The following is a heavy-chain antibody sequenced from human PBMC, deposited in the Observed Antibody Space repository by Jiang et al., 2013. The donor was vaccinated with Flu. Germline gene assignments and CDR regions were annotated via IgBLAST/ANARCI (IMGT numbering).Heavy chain of an antibody. V-gene: IGHV3-23*01. D-gene: IGHD6-19*01. CDR1: GFTFSSYV. CDR2: VSGSGXNT. J-gene: IGHJ4*02. Sequence: RLSCAASGFTFSSYVMTWVRQPPGKGLEWVSGVSGSGXNTYYTDSVKGRFTISRDNSKNTLDLQMNSLRAEDTAVYYCAKVRVTGTYVVDYWGQGTLVTVSS. CDR3: AKVRVTGTYVVDY.